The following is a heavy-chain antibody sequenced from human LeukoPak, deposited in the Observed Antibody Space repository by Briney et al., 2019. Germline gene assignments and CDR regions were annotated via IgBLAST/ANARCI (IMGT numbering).Heavy chain of an antibody. D-gene: IGHD2-2*01. Sequence: ASVKVSCKASGYTFTSYYMHWVRQAPGQGLEWMGIINPSGGSTSYAQKFQGRVTITRDMSTSTAYMELSSLRSEDTAVYYCAAEGCSSTSCYLGDNWFDPWGQGTLVTVSS. V-gene: IGHV1-46*01. CDR3: AAEGCSSTSCYLGDNWFDP. CDR1: GYTFTSYY. CDR2: INPSGGST. J-gene: IGHJ5*02.